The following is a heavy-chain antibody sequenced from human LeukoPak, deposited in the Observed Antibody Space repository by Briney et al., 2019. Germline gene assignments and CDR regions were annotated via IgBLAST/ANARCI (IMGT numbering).Heavy chain of an antibody. CDR1: GFTFSSYW. J-gene: IGHJ4*02. Sequence: GGSLRLSCAASGFTFSSYWMHWVRQAPGKGLVWVSPINSDGSSTTYADSVKGRFTISRDNARNTLYLQMNSLRAEDTAVYYCARAHPVRGQDWGQGTLVTVSS. D-gene: IGHD3-10*01. CDR3: ARAHPVRGQD. V-gene: IGHV3-74*01. CDR2: INSDGSST.